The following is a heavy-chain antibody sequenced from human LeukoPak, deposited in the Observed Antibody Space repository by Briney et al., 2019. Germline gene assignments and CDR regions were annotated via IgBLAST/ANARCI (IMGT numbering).Heavy chain of an antibody. CDR3: ARPSAAAVTTEGDY. V-gene: IGHV5-51*01. Sequence: GESLKISCKASGYSFSRYWIGWVRQMPGKGLEWRGIIYPGDSETRYSPSFQGQVTISADKSISTAYLQWSSLKASDNAMYYCARPSAAAVTTEGDYWGQGTLVTVSS. J-gene: IGHJ4*02. D-gene: IGHD4-17*01. CDR1: GYSFSRYW. CDR2: IYPGDSET.